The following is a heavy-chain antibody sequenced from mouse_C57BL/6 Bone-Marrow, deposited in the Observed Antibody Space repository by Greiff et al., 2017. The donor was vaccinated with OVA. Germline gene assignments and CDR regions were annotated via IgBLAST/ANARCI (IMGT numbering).Heavy chain of an antibody. CDR3: TIYGSSPWVDY. D-gene: IGHD1-1*01. Sequence: DVKLQESGAELVRPGASVKLSCTASGFNIKDYYMHWVKQRPEQGLEWIGRIDPEDGDTEYAPKFQGKATMTADTSSNTAYLQLSSLTSEDTAVYYCTIYGSSPWVDYWGQGTLVTVSA. J-gene: IGHJ3*01. CDR1: GFNIKDYY. CDR2: IDPEDGDT. V-gene: IGHV14-1*01.